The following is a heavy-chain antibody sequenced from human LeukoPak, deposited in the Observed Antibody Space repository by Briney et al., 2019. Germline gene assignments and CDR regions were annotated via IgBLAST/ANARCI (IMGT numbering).Heavy chain of an antibody. J-gene: IGHJ4*02. V-gene: IGHV4-59*08. CDR1: GGSISPYY. Sequence: SETLSLTCTVSGGSISPYYWSWLRQPPGKGLEWIGYISYSGSTNYNPSLKTLKSRVTISVDAPKNQFSLKLTSLTAADAALYYCARGQRGSYFDSWGQGTLVTVSS. CDR2: ISYSGST. CDR3: ARGQRGSYFDS.